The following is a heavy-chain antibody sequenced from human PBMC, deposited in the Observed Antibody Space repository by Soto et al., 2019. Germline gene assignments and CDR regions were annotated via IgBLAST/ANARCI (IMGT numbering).Heavy chain of an antibody. D-gene: IGHD2-2*01. J-gene: IGHJ3*02. CDR1: GGSFSGY. Sequence: QVHLQEWGTGLLKPSETLSLSCAVYGGSFSGYWSWIRQSPGKGLEWIGETSHSGGTKFNPSLRSRVIISVDASKNQFSLRLTSVTAADTAVYYCASHCTDTTCFYGFHIWAQWTLVTVSS. V-gene: IGHV4-34*01. CDR3: ASHCTDTTCFYGFHI. CDR2: TSHSGGT.